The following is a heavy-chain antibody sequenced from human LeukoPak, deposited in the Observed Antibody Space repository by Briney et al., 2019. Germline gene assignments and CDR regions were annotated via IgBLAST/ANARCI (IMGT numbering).Heavy chain of an antibody. CDR3: ARDQEGFDY. Sequence: ASVTVSCKASGYTFTSNYIHWVRQAPGQGLEWMGMIYPRDGSTSYAQKFQGRVTVTRDTSTSTVHMELSGLRSEDTAVYNCARDQEGFDYWGQGTLVTVSS. J-gene: IGHJ4*02. CDR2: IYPRDGST. V-gene: IGHV1-46*01. CDR1: GYTFTSNY.